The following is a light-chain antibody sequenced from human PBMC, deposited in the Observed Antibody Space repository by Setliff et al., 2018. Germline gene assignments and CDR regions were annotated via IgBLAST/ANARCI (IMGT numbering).Light chain of an antibody. J-gene: IGLJ1*01. CDR1: SSDIGGYKY. V-gene: IGLV2-14*01. CDR2: EVI. Sequence: QSALTQPASVSGSPGQSITISCTGTSSDIGGYKYVPWCQQHPGKAPKLMIYEVIKRPSGVSNRFSGSKSGNTASLTISGLQAEDEADYYCLSYTNSDTVVFGTGTRSPS. CDR3: LSYTNSDTVV.